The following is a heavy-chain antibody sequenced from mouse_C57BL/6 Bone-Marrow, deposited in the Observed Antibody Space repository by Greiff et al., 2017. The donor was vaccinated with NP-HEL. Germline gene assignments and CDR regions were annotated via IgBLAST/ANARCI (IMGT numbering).Heavy chain of an antibody. J-gene: IGHJ2*01. V-gene: IGHV14-4*01. CDR1: GFNIKDDY. D-gene: IGHD2-3*01. CDR3: TTPYDGYEY. Sequence: DVKLVESGAELVRPGASVKLSCTASGFNIKDDYMHWVKQRPEQGLEWIGWIDPENGDTEYASKFQGKATITADTSSNTAYLQLSSLTSEDTAVYYCTTPYDGYEYWGQGTTLTVSS. CDR2: IDPENGDT.